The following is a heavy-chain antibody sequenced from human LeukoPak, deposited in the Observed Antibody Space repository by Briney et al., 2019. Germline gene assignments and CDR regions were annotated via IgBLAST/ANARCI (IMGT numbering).Heavy chain of an antibody. CDR1: GGSISSDNW. J-gene: IGHJ1*01. D-gene: IGHD3-22*01. CDR2: IHQSGST. V-gene: IGHV4-4*02. CDR3: ARRNYYDSTGYYNN. Sequence: WETLSLTSAVSGGSISSDNWWSWVRQPPGKGLEWVGEIHQSGSTNFNPSLMSLVTITVDKSKSQFSLKLGSVTAADTAVYYCARRNYYDSTGYYNNWGRGKIVSVSS.